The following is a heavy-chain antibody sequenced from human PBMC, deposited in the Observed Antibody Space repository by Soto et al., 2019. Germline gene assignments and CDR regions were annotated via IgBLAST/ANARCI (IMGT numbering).Heavy chain of an antibody. CDR2: MNPNSGYT. Sequence: QVKLVQSGAEVKKPGASVTVSCKASGYTFTKNVINWMRQAPGQGLEWMGWMNPNSGYTGYAQKFQGRVTMTRNTSIRTAYIDLSSLSSDDTAVYYCARVMLGGHSDYWGQGTLVTVS. CDR3: ARVMLGGHSDY. J-gene: IGHJ4*02. V-gene: IGHV1-8*01. D-gene: IGHD2-15*01. CDR1: GYTFTKNV.